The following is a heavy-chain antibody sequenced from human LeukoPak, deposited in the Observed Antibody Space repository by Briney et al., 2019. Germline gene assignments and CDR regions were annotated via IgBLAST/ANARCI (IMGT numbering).Heavy chain of an antibody. CDR2: ISGSGGST. V-gene: IGHV3-23*01. J-gene: IGHJ4*02. CDR3: VKGKSSYYVGGFDY. Sequence: PGGSLRLSCAASGFTFSSYAMSWVRQAPGKGLEWVSAISGSGGSTYYADSVKGRFAISRDNSKNTLYLQMSSLRAEDTAVYYCVKGKSSYYVGGFDYWGQGTLVTVSS. CDR1: GFTFSSYA. D-gene: IGHD1-26*01.